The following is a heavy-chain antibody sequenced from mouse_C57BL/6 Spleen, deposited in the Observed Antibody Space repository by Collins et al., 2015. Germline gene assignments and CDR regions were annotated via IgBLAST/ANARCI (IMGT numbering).Heavy chain of an antibody. J-gene: IGHJ2*01. Sequence: QIQLVQSGPELKKPGETVKISCKASGYTFTNYGMNWVKQAPGKGLKWMGWINTYTGEPTYADDFKGRFAFSLETSASTAYLQINNLKNEDTATYFCARWRYDGGNFDYWGQGTTLTVSS. D-gene: IGHD2-14*01. CDR1: GYTFTNYG. CDR3: ARWRYDGGNFDY. CDR2: INTYTGEP. V-gene: IGHV9-3-1*01.